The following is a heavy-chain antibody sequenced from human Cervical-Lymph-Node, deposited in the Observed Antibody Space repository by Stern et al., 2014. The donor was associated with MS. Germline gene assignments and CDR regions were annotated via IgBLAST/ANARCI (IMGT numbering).Heavy chain of an antibody. Sequence: EVQLVESGGGLVQPGGSLRLSCAASGFTFSSYDMHWVRQATGKGLEWVSAIGTAGDTYYPGSVKGRFTISRENAKNSLYLQMNSLRAGDTAVYYCARASLYCGGDCYFFDYWGQGTLVTVSS. V-gene: IGHV3-13*01. D-gene: IGHD2-21*02. CDR1: GFTFSSYD. J-gene: IGHJ4*02. CDR2: IGTAGDT. CDR3: ARASLYCGGDCYFFDY.